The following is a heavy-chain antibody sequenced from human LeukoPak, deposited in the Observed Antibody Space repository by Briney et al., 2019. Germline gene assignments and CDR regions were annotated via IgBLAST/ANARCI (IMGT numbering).Heavy chain of an antibody. D-gene: IGHD3-10*01. Sequence: GVPLRLSCDASGFTFSSYEMNWFPQAPGKGLEWVTYINSSGSTIYYAVSVKGRFTSSRDNAKNTMHLQMNSRRAEDTAVYYCARVDRGVGYYFDYGGQGTLVTVSS. CDR3: ARVDRGVGYYFDY. V-gene: IGHV3-48*03. CDR2: INSSGSTI. CDR1: GFTFSSYE. J-gene: IGHJ4*02.